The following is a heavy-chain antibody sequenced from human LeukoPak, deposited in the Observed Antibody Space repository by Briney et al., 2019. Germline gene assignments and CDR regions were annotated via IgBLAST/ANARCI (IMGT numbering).Heavy chain of an antibody. CDR1: GFTFSNYW. D-gene: IGHD4-17*01. Sequence: GGSLRLSCVASGFTFSNYWMHWVRQPPGKGLEWVSYISSSSSTIYYADSVKGRFTISRDNAKNSLYLQMNSLRDEDTAVYYCARDPDYGDYVGGYWGQGTLVTVSS. CDR2: ISSSSSTI. CDR3: ARDPDYGDYVGGY. J-gene: IGHJ4*02. V-gene: IGHV3-48*02.